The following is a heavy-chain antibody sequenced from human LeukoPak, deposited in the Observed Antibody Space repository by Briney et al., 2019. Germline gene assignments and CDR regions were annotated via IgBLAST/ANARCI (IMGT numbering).Heavy chain of an antibody. CDR3: TTDRLTERYYYYYYMDV. D-gene: IGHD1-14*01. V-gene: IGHV3-15*01. CDR1: GFTFSNAW. J-gene: IGHJ6*03. CDR2: IKSKTDGGTT. Sequence: KPGGSLRLSCAASGFTFSNAWMSWVRQAPGKGLEWVGRIKSKTDGGTTDYAAPVKGRFTISRDDSKNTLYLQMNSLKTEDTAVYYCTTDRLTERYYYYYYMDVWGKGTTVTISS.